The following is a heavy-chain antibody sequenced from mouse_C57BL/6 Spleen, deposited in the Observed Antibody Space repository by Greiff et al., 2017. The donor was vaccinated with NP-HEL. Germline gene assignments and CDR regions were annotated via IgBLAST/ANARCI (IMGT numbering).Heavy chain of an antibody. CDR2: IDPEDGDT. Sequence: VQLQQSGAELVRPGASVKLSCTASGFNIKDYYMHWVKQRPEQGLEWIGRIDPEDGDTEYAPKFQGKATMTADTSSNTAYLQLSSRTSEDTAVYYCTTSGAYDYGYFDYWGQGTTLTVSS. J-gene: IGHJ2*01. CDR1: GFNIKDYY. CDR3: TTSGAYDYGYFDY. D-gene: IGHD2-4*01. V-gene: IGHV14-1*01.